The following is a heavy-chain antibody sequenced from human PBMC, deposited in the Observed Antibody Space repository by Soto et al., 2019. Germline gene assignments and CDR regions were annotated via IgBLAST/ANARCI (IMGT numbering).Heavy chain of an antibody. CDR1: GGTFSSYA. D-gene: IGHD3-16*01. J-gene: IGHJ5*02. V-gene: IGHV1-69*06. CDR3: AGGAVLGGLAGTPGPRHWFDA. CDR2: IIPIFGTA. Sequence: QVQLVQSGAEVKKPGSSVKVSCKASGGTFSSYAISWVRQAHGQGLEWVGGIIPIFGTANYAQKFQGRVRFTRYKDTTNTSLELSISRSEAEAVAVCAGGAVLGGLAGTPGPRHWFDAWGQGTLVTVSS.